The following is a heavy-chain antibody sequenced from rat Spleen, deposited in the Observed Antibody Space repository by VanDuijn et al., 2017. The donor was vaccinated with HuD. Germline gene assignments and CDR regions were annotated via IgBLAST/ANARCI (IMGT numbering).Heavy chain of an antibody. D-gene: IGHD1-12*02. CDR1: GFTFSDYY. CDR2: ISYGDSSGHSST. V-gene: IGHV5-20*01. CDR3: TREGYDGTSSGFDY. J-gene: IGHJ2*01. Sequence: EVQLVESGGGLVQPGKSLKLSCAASGFTFSDYYMAWVRQAPTTGLEWVATISYGDSSGHSSTYYRDSVKGRYTISRDNAKSTLSLQMNGLKSEDSATYYCTREGYDGTSSGFDYWGQGVMVTVSS.